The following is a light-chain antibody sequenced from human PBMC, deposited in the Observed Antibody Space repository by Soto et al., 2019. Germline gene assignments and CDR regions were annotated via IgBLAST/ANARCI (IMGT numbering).Light chain of an antibody. CDR1: SGYSNYK. V-gene: IGLV9-49*01. CDR3: GADHGSGNNFVLV. CDR2: VGTGGIVG. Sequence: QSVLTQPPSASASLGASVTLTCTLSSGYSNYKVDWYQQRPGKGPRFVMRVGTGGIVGSKGDGIPDRFSVLGSGLNRYLTIKNIQEEYESDYHCGADHGSGNNFVLVFGGGTKLTVL. J-gene: IGLJ2*01.